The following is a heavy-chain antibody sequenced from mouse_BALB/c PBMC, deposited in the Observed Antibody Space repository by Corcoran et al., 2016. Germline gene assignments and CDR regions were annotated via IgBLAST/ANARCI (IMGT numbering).Heavy chain of an antibody. V-gene: IGHV14-3*02. CDR1: GFNIKDTY. CDR2: IDPANGNT. J-gene: IGHJ1*01. Sequence: EVQLQQSGAELVKPGASVKLSCTASGFNIKDTYMHWVKQRPEQGLEWIGRIDPANGNTKYDPTFQGKATITADTSSNTAYLQLSSLTSEDTSVYYCARWDWYFEFWGAGTTVTVSS. CDR3: ARWDWYFEF.